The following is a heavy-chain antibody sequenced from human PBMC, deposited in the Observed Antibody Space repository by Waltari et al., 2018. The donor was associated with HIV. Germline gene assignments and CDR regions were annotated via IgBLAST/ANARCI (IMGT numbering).Heavy chain of an antibody. CDR2: ISSNGGST. CDR1: GFTFSSYA. D-gene: IGHD4-17*01. V-gene: IGHV3-64*01. Sequence: EVQLVESGGGLVQPGGSLRLSCAASGFTFSSYAMHWVRQAPGKGLEYVSAISSNGGSTYYANSVKGRFTISRVNSKNTLYLQMGSLRAEDMAVYYCARGGLTTVTTIDYWGQGTLVTVSS. J-gene: IGHJ4*02. CDR3: ARGGLTTVTTIDY.